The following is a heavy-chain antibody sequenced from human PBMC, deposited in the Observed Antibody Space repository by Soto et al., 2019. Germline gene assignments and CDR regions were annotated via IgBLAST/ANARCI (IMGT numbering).Heavy chain of an antibody. CDR1: GYSFTSYW. CDR3: ARHEAAHKDYYYYGMDV. D-gene: IGHD6-6*01. V-gene: IGHV5-51*01. Sequence: GESLKISCKGSGYSFTSYWIGWVRQVPGKGLEWMGIIYPGDSDTRYSPSFQGQVTISADKSISTAYLQWSSLKASDTAMYYCARHEAAHKDYYYYGMDVWGQGTTVTVSS. J-gene: IGHJ6*02. CDR2: IYPGDSDT.